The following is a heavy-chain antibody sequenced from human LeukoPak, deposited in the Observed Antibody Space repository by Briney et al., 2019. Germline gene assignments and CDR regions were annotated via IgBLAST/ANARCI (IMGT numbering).Heavy chain of an antibody. Sequence: SSVKVSCKASGYTFTGYYMQWVRQAPAQGLEWMGWINPNSGSTNYAQKFQGRVTMTRDTSISTACMELSRLRSDDTAVYHCARSYDSSGYSDFDYWGQGTLVTVSS. CDR3: ARSYDSSGYSDFDY. D-gene: IGHD3-22*01. CDR1: GYTFTGYY. V-gene: IGHV1-2*02. CDR2: INPNSGST. J-gene: IGHJ4*02.